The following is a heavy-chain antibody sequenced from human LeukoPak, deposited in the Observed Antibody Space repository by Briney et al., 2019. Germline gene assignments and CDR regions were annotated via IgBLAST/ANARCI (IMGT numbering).Heavy chain of an antibody. Sequence: GGSLRLSCAASGFTFSSSIMNWVRQAPGKGLEWVSSISGSGAYTFYPDSVKGRFTISRDNSKNTLYLQMNSLRAEDTAVYYCARDYSTTWSYGMDVWGQGTTVTVSS. D-gene: IGHD2-2*01. CDR3: ARDYSTTWSYGMDV. CDR2: ISGSGAYT. V-gene: IGHV3-23*01. CDR1: GFTFSSSI. J-gene: IGHJ6*02.